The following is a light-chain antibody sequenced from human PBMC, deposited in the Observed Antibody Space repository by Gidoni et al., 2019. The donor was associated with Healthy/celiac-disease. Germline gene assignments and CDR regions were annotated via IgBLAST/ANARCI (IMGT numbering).Light chain of an antibody. V-gene: IGLV2-14*01. J-gene: IGLJ2*01. CDR2: EVS. CDR3: SSYTSSSTLV. Sequence: QSALTQPASVSGSPGQSRTISCTGTSSDVGGYNYVSWYQQHPGKAPKLMIYEVSNRPSGVSNRFSGSKSGNTASLTISGLQAEDEADYYCSSYTSSSTLVFGGGTKLTVL. CDR1: SSDVGGYNY.